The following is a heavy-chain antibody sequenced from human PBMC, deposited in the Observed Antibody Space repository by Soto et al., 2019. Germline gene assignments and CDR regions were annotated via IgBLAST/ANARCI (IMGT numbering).Heavy chain of an antibody. CDR3: AKRELPGISGWGYYFDF. CDR2: ITNSGNT. Sequence: GGSLRLSCAASGFTFSSHAMSWVHQAPGKGLEWVSHITNSGNTYYADSVKGRFTISRDNSKNTLYLQMNSLRAEDTAIYYCAKRELPGISGWGYYFDFWGQGVTVTVSS. CDR1: GFTFSSHA. J-gene: IGHJ4*02. V-gene: IGHV3-23*01. D-gene: IGHD3-10*01.